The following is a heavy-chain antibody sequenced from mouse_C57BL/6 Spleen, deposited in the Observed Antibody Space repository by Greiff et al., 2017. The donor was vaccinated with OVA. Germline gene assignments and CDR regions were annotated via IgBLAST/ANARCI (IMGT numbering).Heavy chain of an antibody. Sequence: EVKLMESGPGLVKPSQSLSLTCSVTGYSITSGYYWNWIRQFPGNKLERMGYISYDGSNNYNPSLKNRISITRDTSKNQFFLKLNSVTTEDTATYYCARKEKRGYFDVWGTGTTVTVSS. J-gene: IGHJ1*03. CDR3: ARKEKRGYFDV. V-gene: IGHV3-6*01. CDR1: GYSITSGYY. CDR2: ISYDGSN.